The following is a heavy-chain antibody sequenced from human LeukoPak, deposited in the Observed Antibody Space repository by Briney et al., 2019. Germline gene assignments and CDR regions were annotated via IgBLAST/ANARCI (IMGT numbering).Heavy chain of an antibody. J-gene: IGHJ4*02. V-gene: IGHV4-59*01. CDR2: IYYSGST. D-gene: IGHD6-13*01. CDR3: ARDSGSSRGFDY. Sequence: SETLSLTCTVSGGSISSYYWSWIRQPPGKGLEWIGYIYYSGSTHYNPSLKSRVTISVDTSKNQFSLKLSSVTAADTAVYYCARDSGSSRGFDYWGQGTLVTVSS. CDR1: GGSISSYY.